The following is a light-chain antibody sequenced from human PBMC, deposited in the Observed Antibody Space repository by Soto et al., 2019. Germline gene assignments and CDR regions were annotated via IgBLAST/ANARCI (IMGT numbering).Light chain of an antibody. V-gene: IGLV2-8*01. CDR3: SSYVGSYNWV. CDR2: QVT. J-gene: IGLJ3*02. CDR1: SSDVGAYDY. Sequence: QAVLTQPPSASGSPGQSVTISCTGTSSDVGAYDYVSWFQQHPGKAPKLIIYQVTKRPSGVPDRFSGSKSGNTASLTVSGLQAEDEADYFCSSYVGSYNWVFGGGTKLTVL.